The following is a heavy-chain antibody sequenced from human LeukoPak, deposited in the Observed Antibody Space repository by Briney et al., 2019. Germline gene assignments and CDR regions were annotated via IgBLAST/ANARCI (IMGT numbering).Heavy chain of an antibody. Sequence: SETLSLTCSVSGGSISSDYWSWIRQPPGKGLEWIGYIHYIGKTNYNPSLKSRVTISVDTSKNQFSLKLSSVTAADTAVYYCARDRGECTTTSCYRSYNYMDVWGKGTTVTVSS. J-gene: IGHJ6*03. D-gene: IGHD2-2*01. CDR1: GGSISSDY. CDR3: ARDRGECTTTSCYRSYNYMDV. CDR2: IHYIGKT. V-gene: IGHV4-59*01.